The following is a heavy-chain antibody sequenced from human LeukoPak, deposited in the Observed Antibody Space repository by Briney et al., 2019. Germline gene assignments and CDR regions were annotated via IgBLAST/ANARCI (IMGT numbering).Heavy chain of an antibody. V-gene: IGHV3-23*01. CDR1: GFTFSSYD. Sequence: GGSLRLSCAASGFTFSSYDMTWVRQAPGKGLEWVSIISGSGATIYYADSVKGRFAISRDNSKKTVYLQMNSLRAEDTAVYYCARRSGESSRPLDPWGQGTLVTVSS. CDR2: ISGSGATI. J-gene: IGHJ5*02. CDR3: ARRSGESSRPLDP. D-gene: IGHD3-16*01.